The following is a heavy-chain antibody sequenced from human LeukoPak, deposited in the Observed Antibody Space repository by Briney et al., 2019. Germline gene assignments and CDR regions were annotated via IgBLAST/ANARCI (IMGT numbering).Heavy chain of an antibody. Sequence: QSGGSLRLSCAASGFTFSSYGMHWVRQAPGKGLEWVAVISYDGSNKYYADSVKGRFTTSRDNSKNTLYLQMNSLRAEDTAVYYCAKAKFRDYYDSSGYAAYWGQGTLVTVSS. V-gene: IGHV3-30*18. J-gene: IGHJ4*02. CDR3: AKAKFRDYYDSSGYAAY. CDR1: GFTFSSYG. D-gene: IGHD3-22*01. CDR2: ISYDGSNK.